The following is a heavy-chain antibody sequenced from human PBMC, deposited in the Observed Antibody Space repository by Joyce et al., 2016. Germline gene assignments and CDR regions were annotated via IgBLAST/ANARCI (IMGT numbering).Heavy chain of an antibody. J-gene: IGHJ3*02. Sequence: EVQLLESGGGLVQPGGSLRLSCAASGFTFSSYAMSWVRQAPGKGLEWVSAISGIGTSTYYADSVKGRFTISRDNSKNTLYLQMNSLRAEDTAVYYCAKALSPYYDYMWGSYLDAFDIWGQGTMVTVSS. CDR2: ISGIGTST. D-gene: IGHD3-16*02. CDR3: AKALSPYYDYMWGSYLDAFDI. CDR1: GFTFSSYA. V-gene: IGHV3-23*01.